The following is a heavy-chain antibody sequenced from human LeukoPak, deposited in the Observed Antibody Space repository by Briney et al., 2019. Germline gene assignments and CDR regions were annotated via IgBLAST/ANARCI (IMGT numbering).Heavy chain of an antibody. D-gene: IGHD3-22*01. J-gene: IGHJ4*02. V-gene: IGHV3-30*04. CDR3: ARVSYYYDSSGSPDD. CDR2: ISYDGSNK. CDR1: GFTFSSYA. Sequence: PGGSLRLSCAASGFTFSSYAMHWVRQAPGKGLEWVAVISYDGSNKYYADSVKGRFTISRDNSKNTLYLQMNSLRAEDTAVYYCARVSYYYDSSGSPDDWGQGTLVTVSS.